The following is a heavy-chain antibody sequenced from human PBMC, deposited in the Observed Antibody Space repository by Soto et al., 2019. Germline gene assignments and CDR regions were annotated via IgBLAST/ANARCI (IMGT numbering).Heavy chain of an antibody. V-gene: IGHV3-33*01. CDR1: GFTFSSYG. D-gene: IGHD2-8*01. CDR2: IWYDGSNK. J-gene: IGHJ4*02. CDR3: ARAVIGYCTNGVCKKFDY. Sequence: QVQLVESGGGVVQPGRSLRLSCAASGFTFSSYGMHWVRQAPGKGLEWVAVIWYDGSNKYYADSVKGRFTISRDNSKNTLYLQMNRLRAEDTAVYYCARAVIGYCTNGVCKKFDYWGQGTLVTVSS.